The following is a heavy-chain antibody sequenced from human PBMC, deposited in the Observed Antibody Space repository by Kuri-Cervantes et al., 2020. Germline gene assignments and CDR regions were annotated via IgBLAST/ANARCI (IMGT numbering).Heavy chain of an antibody. CDR1: GFTFSSYD. J-gene: IGHJ3*02. D-gene: IGHD3-22*01. Sequence: GESLKISCAASGFTFSSYDMHWVRQATGKGLEWVLAIGTAGDTYYPGSVKGRFTISRENAKNSLYLQMNSLRAGDTAVYYCARAMMWSSDAFDIWGQGTMVTVSS. CDR3: ARAMMWSSDAFDI. CDR2: IGTAGDT. V-gene: IGHV3-13*01.